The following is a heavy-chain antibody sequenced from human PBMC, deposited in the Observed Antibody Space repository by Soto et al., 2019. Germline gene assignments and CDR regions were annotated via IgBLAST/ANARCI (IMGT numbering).Heavy chain of an antibody. V-gene: IGHV3-74*01. D-gene: IGHD6-25*01. CDR1: GFTFGTYW. Sequence: EVQLVESGGALVQPGGSLRLSCAVSGFTFGTYWMHWVRQVPGKGLVWVARISSDGSGTSYADSVKGRFTISRDNAKNTLFLQMNRLGADEAALYYCSRGERSHFDSWGPGTLVTVSS. CDR2: ISSDGSGT. J-gene: IGHJ4*02. CDR3: SRGERSHFDS.